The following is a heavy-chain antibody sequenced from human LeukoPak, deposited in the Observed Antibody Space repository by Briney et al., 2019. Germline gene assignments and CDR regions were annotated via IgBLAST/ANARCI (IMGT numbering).Heavy chain of an antibody. V-gene: IGHV3-7*03. CDR2: IKGDGGEK. CDR3: AKVGIAVSGRIDY. J-gene: IGHJ4*02. CDR1: GFAFSNYW. Sequence: PGGSLRLSCAASGFAFSNYWMSWVRRAPGKGLEWVANIKGDGGEKYYVDSVKGRFTISRDNAKNSLYLQMNSLRADDTAVYYCAKVGIAVSGRIDYWGQGTLVTVSS. D-gene: IGHD6-19*01.